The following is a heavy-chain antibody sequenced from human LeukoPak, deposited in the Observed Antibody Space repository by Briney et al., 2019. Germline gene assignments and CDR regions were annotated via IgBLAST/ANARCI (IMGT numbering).Heavy chain of an antibody. V-gene: IGHV2-5*02. CDR1: GFSLGTSGVG. CDR3: AHNLGDILTGYSPAYFDY. J-gene: IGHJ4*02. Sequence: SGPTLGNPTQTLTLTCTFSGFSLGTSGVGMGWIRQPPGKALECLALIYCDDYKRYTPSLKSRLTITKDTSKNQMVLTMNNLAPVDTATYYCAHNLGDILTGYSPAYFDYWGQGTLVTVSS. CDR2: IYCDDYK. D-gene: IGHD3-9*01.